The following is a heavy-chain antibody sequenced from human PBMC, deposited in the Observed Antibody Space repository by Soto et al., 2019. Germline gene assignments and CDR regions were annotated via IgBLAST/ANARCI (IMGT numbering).Heavy chain of an antibody. CDR3: ARDRRGYCTNGVCYGGRVDY. CDR2: IYYSGST. V-gene: IGHV4-30-4*01. Sequence: QVQLQESGPGLVKPSQTLSLTCTVSGGSISSGDYYWSWIRQPPGKGLEWIGYIYYSGSTYYNPSLKSRVTISVDTSKNQFSLTLSSVTAADTAVYYCARDRRGYCTNGVCYGGRVDYWGQGTLVTVSS. J-gene: IGHJ4*02. D-gene: IGHD2-8*01. CDR1: GGSISSGDYY.